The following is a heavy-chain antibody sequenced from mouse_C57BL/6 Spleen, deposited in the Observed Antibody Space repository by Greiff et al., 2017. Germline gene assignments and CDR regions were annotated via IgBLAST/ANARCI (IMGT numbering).Heavy chain of an antibody. D-gene: IGHD2-4*01. J-gene: IGHJ4*01. Sequence: VQLQQPGAELVKPGASVKLSCKASGYTFTSYWMHWVKQRPGQGLEWIGMIHPNSGSTNYNEKFKSKATLTVDKSSSTAYMQLSSLTSEDSAVYYCARKGDYDGNAMDYWGQGTSVTVSS. V-gene: IGHV1-64*01. CDR1: GYTFTSYW. CDR2: IHPNSGST. CDR3: ARKGDYDGNAMDY.